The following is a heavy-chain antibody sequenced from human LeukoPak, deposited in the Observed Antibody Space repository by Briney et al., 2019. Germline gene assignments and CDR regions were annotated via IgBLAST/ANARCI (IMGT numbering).Heavy chain of an antibody. Sequence: GGSLRLSCAVSGFIFDDYAMHWVRQAPGKGLEWVSGISWNSGSIGYADSVKGRFTISRDNAKNSLYLQMNSLRAEDTALYYCARGSGYNPSMFDYWGQGTLVTVSS. V-gene: IGHV3-9*01. CDR2: ISWNSGSI. CDR1: GFIFDDYA. CDR3: ARGSGYNPSMFDY. J-gene: IGHJ4*02. D-gene: IGHD3-3*01.